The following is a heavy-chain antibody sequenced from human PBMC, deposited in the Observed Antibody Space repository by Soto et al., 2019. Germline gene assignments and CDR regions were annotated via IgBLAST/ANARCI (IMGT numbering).Heavy chain of an antibody. J-gene: IGHJ4*02. V-gene: IGHV4-59*01. CDR2: IYYSGST. CDR1: GGSISSYY. CDR3: ARPMSLGISGYECYFDY. Sequence: SETLSLTCTVSGGSISSYYWSWIRQPPGKGLEWIGYIYYSGSTNYNPSLKSRVTISVDTSKNQFSLKLSSVTAADTAVYYCARPMSLGISGYECYFDYWGQGTLVTVSS. D-gene: IGHD5-12*01.